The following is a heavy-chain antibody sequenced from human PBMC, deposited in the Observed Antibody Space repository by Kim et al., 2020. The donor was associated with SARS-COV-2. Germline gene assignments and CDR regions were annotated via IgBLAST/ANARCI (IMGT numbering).Heavy chain of an antibody. J-gene: IGHJ4*02. Sequence: ASVKVSCKASGYTFTSYGISWVRQAPGQGLEWMGWISAYNGNTNYAQKLQGRVTMTTDTSTSTAYMELRSLRSDDTAVYYCARDWDGYCSGGSCYQYYFDYWGQGTLVTVSS. V-gene: IGHV1-18*01. D-gene: IGHD2-15*01. CDR1: GYTFTSYG. CDR3: ARDWDGYCSGGSCYQYYFDY. CDR2: ISAYNGNT.